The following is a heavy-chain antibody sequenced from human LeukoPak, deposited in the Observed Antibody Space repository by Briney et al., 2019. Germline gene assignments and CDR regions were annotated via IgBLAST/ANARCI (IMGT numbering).Heavy chain of an antibody. V-gene: IGHV4-31*03. CDR3: ARAMIRYFDWLSTGIADY. CDR2: IYSSGST. Sequence: SETLSLTCTVSGGSISSGGYYWSWIRQHPGKGLEWIGYIYSSGSTYYNPSLKSRVTISVDTSKNQFSLKLSSVTAADTAVYYCARAMIRYFDWLSTGIADYWGQGTLVTVSS. D-gene: IGHD3-9*01. CDR1: GGSISSGGYY. J-gene: IGHJ4*02.